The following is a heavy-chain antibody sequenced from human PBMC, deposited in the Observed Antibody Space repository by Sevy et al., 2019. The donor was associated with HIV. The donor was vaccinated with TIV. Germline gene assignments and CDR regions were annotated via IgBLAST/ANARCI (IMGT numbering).Heavy chain of an antibody. J-gene: IGHJ6*02. CDR3: ARHSAIVVVPAAIGVDGMDV. CDR2: IYPGDSDT. CDR1: GYSFTSYW. D-gene: IGHD2-2*01. Sequence: GESLKISCKGSGYSFTSYWIGWVRQMPGKGLEWMGIIYPGDSDTRYSPSFQGQVTISADKSISTAYLQWSSLKASETAMYYCARHSAIVVVPAAIGVDGMDVLGQGTTVTVSS. V-gene: IGHV5-51*01.